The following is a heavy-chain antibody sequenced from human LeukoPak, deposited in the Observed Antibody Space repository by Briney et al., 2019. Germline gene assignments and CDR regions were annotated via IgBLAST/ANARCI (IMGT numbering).Heavy chain of an antibody. Sequence: ASVKVSCKASGGTFSSYAISWVRQAPGQGLEWMGRIIPILGIANYAQKFQGRVTITADKSTSTAYMELRSLRSDDTAVYYCAAFRIQLWLILSNWGQGTLVTVSS. J-gene: IGHJ4*02. CDR1: GGTFSSYA. CDR3: AAFRIQLWLILSN. V-gene: IGHV1-69*04. D-gene: IGHD5-18*01. CDR2: IIPILGIA.